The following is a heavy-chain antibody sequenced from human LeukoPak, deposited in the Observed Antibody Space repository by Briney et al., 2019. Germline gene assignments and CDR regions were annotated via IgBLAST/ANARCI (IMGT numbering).Heavy chain of an antibody. V-gene: IGHV3-30*18. CDR3: AKIVSHYYDGSGFPGAFDI. D-gene: IGHD3-22*01. CDR2: ISYDGSNK. CDR1: GFTFSSYG. Sequence: GRSLRLSCAASGFTFSSYGMHWVRQAPGKGLEWVAVISYDGSNKYYADSVKGRFTISRDNSKNTLYLQMNSLRAEDTAVYYCAKIVSHYYDGSGFPGAFDIWGQGTMVTVSS. J-gene: IGHJ3*02.